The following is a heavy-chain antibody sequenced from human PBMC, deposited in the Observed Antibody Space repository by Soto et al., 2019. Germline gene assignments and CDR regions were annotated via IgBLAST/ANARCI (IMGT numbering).Heavy chain of an antibody. CDR3: ARRDVAFDI. V-gene: IGHV3-33*01. Sequence: PEGSLRLSCAASGFTFSSYGMHWVRQAPGKGLEWVAVIWYDGSNKYYADSVKGRFTISRDNSKNTLYLQMNSLRAEDTAVYYCARRDVAFDIWGQGTMVTVSS. CDR2: IWYDGSNK. CDR1: GFTFSSYG. J-gene: IGHJ3*02.